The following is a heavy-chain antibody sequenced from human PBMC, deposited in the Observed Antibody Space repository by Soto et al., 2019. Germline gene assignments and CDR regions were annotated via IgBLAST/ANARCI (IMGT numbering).Heavy chain of an antibody. CDR2: ISGSGGST. D-gene: IGHD3-3*01. CDR3: AKAHGGDYDFWSGYVFDY. Sequence: EVQLLESGGGLVQPGGSLRLSCAASGFTFSSYAMSWVRQAPGKGLEWVSAISGSGGSTYYADSVKGRFTISRDNSKNTLYLQMNSLRPEDTAVYYCAKAHGGDYDFWSGYVFDYWGQGTLVTVSS. CDR1: GFTFSSYA. V-gene: IGHV3-23*01. J-gene: IGHJ4*02.